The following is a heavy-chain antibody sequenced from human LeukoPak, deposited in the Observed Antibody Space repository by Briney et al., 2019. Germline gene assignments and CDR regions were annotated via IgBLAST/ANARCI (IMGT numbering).Heavy chain of an antibody. CDR1: GFTVSSNY. J-gene: IGHJ4*02. V-gene: IGHV3-66*02. D-gene: IGHD6-13*01. CDR3: ARVAAAGPFDY. CDR2: IYSGGST. Sequence: GGSLRLSCAASGFTVSSNYMSRVRQAPGKGLEWVSVIYSGGSTYYADSVKGRFTISRDNSKNTLYLQMNSLRAEDTAVYYCARVAAAGPFDYWGQGTLVTVSS.